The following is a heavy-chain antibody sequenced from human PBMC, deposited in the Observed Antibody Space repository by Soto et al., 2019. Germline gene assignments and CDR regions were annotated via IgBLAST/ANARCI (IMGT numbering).Heavy chain of an antibody. CDR1: GYRFTTYW. J-gene: IGHJ6*02. V-gene: IGHV5-51*01. D-gene: IGHD2-15*01. CDR3: ARQEQLVAYYYGMDV. CDR2: IYPGDSDT. Sequence: PGESLKISCQGSGYRFTTYWIAWVRQMPGKGLEWMGIIYPGDSDTRYSPSFQGQVTISADKSISTAYLQWSSLKASDTAIYYCARQEQLVAYYYGMDVWGQGTTVTVSS.